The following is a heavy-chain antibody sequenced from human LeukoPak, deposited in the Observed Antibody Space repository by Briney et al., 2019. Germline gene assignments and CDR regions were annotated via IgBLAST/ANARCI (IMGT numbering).Heavy chain of an antibody. J-gene: IGHJ4*02. CDR3: AREWYYDSSGYFVSD. V-gene: IGHV4-38-2*02. D-gene: IGHD3-22*01. CDR1: GFFSTAYY. CDR2: IRHDGHT. Sequence: PSETLSLTCTVSGFFSTAYYWGWIRQPPGKGLEWIASIRHDGHTYYNPSLKSRVTISVDTSKNQFSLKLSSVTAADTAVYYCAREWYYDSSGYFVSDWGQGTLVTVSS.